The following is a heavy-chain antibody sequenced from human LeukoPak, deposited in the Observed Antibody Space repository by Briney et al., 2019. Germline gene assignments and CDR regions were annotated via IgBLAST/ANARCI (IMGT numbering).Heavy chain of an antibody. V-gene: IGHV1-8*03. CDR2: MNPNSGST. CDR1: GYTFTSYD. Sequence: ASVKVSCKASGYTFTSYDINWVRQAPGQGLEWIGWMNPNSGSTGYAQKFQGRVTITRNTSISTAYMELSSLRSEDTAVYYCAREGCTNGVCYPYYYYYMDVWGKGTTVTVSS. J-gene: IGHJ6*03. D-gene: IGHD2-8*01. CDR3: AREGCTNGVCYPYYYYYMDV.